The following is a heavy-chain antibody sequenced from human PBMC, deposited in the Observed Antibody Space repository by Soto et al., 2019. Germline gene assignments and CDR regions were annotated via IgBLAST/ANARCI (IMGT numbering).Heavy chain of an antibody. CDR3: ARGKFLEWLLGTRSYYYGMDV. CDR2: INHSGST. Sequence: PSETLSLTCAVYGGSFSGYYWSWIRQPPGKGLEWIGEINHSGSTNYNPSLKSRVTISVDTSKNQFSLKLSSVTAADTAVYYCARGKFLEWLLGTRSYYYGMDVWGQGTTVTVSS. D-gene: IGHD3-3*01. J-gene: IGHJ6*02. V-gene: IGHV4-34*01. CDR1: GGSFSGYY.